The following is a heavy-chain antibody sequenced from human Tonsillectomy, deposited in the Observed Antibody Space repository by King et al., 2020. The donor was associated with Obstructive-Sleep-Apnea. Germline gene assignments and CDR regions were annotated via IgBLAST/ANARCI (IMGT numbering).Heavy chain of an antibody. V-gene: IGHV5-51*01. CDR3: ARTYYYYGSGSYRWYFDY. Sequence: QLVQSGAEVKKPGESLKISCQGSGYSFASYWIGWVRQMPGKGLEWMGIIYPGDSDTKYSPSFQGQVTISADKSISTAYLPWSGLKASDTAMYYCARTYYYYGSGSYRWYFDYWGQGTLVTVSS. CDR1: GYSFASYW. J-gene: IGHJ4*02. D-gene: IGHD3-10*01. CDR2: IYPGDSDT.